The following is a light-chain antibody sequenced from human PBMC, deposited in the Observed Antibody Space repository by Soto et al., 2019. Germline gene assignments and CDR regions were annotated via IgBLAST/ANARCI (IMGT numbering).Light chain of an antibody. CDR3: QQRSNWPPIT. CDR2: DAS. V-gene: IGKV3-11*01. Sequence: EIVLTQSPATLSLSPGERATLSCSASQSVSSYLDWYQQKPGQAPRLLIYDASNRATGIPARFSGSGSGTDFTLTISSLEPEDFAVYYCQQRSNWPPITFGQGTRLEIK. J-gene: IGKJ5*01. CDR1: QSVSSY.